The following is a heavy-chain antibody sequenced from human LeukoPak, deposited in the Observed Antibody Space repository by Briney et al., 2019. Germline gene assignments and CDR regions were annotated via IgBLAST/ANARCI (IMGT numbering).Heavy chain of an antibody. V-gene: IGHV1-46*01. CDR2: INPSGGST. Sequence: ASVKVSRKASGYTFTSYYMHWVRQAPGQGLEWMGIINPSGGSTSYAQKFQGRVTMTRDTSMSTVYMELSSLRSEDTAVYYCARDGSSSSSAASDYYYYGMDVWGQGTTVTVSS. CDR1: GYTFTSYY. J-gene: IGHJ6*02. D-gene: IGHD6-13*01. CDR3: ARDGSSSSSAASDYYYYGMDV.